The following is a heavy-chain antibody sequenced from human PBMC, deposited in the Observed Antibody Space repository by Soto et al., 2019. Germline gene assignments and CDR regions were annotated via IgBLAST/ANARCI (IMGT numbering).Heavy chain of an antibody. V-gene: IGHV2-5*01. CDR2: IYWNDDE. CDR1: GFSLSTGGRG. D-gene: IGHD4-17*01. CDR3: AHRGYGDYPRDNWFDP. Sequence: QITLKESGPTLVKPTQTLTLTCSFSGFSLSTGGRGVGWIRQPPGKALEWLALIYWNDDERYSPSLKNRLTNTKDTSKNQVYLTMTNMDPVDTATYYCAHRGYGDYPRDNWFDPWGQGTLVTVSS. J-gene: IGHJ5*02.